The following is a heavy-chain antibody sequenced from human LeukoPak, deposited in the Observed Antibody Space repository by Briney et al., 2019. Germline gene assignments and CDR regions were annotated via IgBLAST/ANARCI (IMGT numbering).Heavy chain of an antibody. D-gene: IGHD3-22*01. CDR3: ARDSIHYYDSSGYDPFDY. J-gene: IGHJ4*02. CDR1: GYTFTSYY. V-gene: IGHV1-46*01. CDR2: INPSGGST. Sequence: ASVKVSCKASGYTFTSYYMHWVRQAPGQGLEWMGIINPSGGSTSYAQKFQGRVTMTRDTSTSTVYMELSSLRSEDTAVYYCARDSIHYYDSSGYDPFDYWGQGTLVTVSS.